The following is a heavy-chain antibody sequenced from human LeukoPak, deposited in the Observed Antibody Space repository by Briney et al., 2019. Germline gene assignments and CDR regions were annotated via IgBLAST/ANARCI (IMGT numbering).Heavy chain of an antibody. J-gene: IGHJ6*02. CDR1: GFTFSSYA. Sequence: PGGSLRLSCAASGFTFSSYAMHWVRQAPGRGRECVSVISYDGSNKFYAYSVKGRFTISRDNSKNTLYLQMNSLRAEDTAVYYCARVAVYYVSGSYWAYGMDVWGQGTTVTVSS. CDR3: ARVAVYYVSGSYWAYGMDV. V-gene: IGHV3-30-3*01. D-gene: IGHD3-10*01. CDR2: ISYDGSNK.